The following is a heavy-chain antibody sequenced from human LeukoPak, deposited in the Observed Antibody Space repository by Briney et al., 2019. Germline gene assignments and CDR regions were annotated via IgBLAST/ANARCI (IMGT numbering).Heavy chain of an antibody. V-gene: IGHV1-46*01. J-gene: IGHJ3*01. CDR2: INPSGGST. CDR3: ARDAPQWRNAFDF. D-gene: IGHD6-19*01. Sequence: ASVKVSCKASGYTFTSYYMHWVRQAPGQGLEWMGIINPSGGSTSYAQKFQGRVTMTRDTSTSTVYTGLSSLRSEDTAVYYCARDAPQWRNAFDFWGHGTMVTVSS. CDR1: GYTFTSYY.